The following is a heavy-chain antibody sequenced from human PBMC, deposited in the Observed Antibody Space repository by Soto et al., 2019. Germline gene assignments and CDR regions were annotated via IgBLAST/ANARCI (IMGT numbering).Heavy chain of an antibody. CDR2: ISYDGSNK. J-gene: IGHJ4*02. CDR1: GFTFSSYG. D-gene: IGHD5-18*01. Sequence: QSGGSLRLSCAASGFTFSSYGMHWVRQAPGKGLEWVAVISYDGSNKYYADSVKGRFTISRDNSKNTLYLQMNSLRAEDTAVYYCAKDPRPGYSYGSVDYWGQGTLVTVSS. CDR3: AKDPRPGYSYGSVDY. V-gene: IGHV3-30*18.